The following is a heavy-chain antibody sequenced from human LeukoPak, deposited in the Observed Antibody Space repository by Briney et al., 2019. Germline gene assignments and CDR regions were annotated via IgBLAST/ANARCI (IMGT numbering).Heavy chain of an antibody. J-gene: IGHJ3*02. V-gene: IGHV4-30-4*01. CDR1: GGSISSGNYY. CDR3: ARGGRPFEAFDI. Sequence: SQTLSLTCTVSGGSISSGNYYWRWIRQPPGKGLEWIGYIHYNGNTYYNPSLKNRVIISLDTSKNQFSLKLSSVTAADTAVYYCARGGRPFEAFDIWGQGTMVTVSS. D-gene: IGHD3-16*01. CDR2: IHYNGNT.